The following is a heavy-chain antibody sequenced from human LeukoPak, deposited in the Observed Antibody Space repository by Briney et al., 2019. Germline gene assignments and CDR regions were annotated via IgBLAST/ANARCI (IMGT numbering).Heavy chain of an antibody. Sequence: GGSLRLSCTASGFTFSSYSMNWVRQAPGKGLEWVSSISSSSSYIYYADSVKGRFTISRDNAKNSLYLQMNSLRAEDTAVYYCARASAPYYDSSGYYFEHFDYWGQGTLVTVSS. V-gene: IGHV3-21*01. CDR3: ARASAPYYDSSGYYFEHFDY. J-gene: IGHJ4*02. CDR1: GFTFSSYS. CDR2: ISSSSSYI. D-gene: IGHD3-22*01.